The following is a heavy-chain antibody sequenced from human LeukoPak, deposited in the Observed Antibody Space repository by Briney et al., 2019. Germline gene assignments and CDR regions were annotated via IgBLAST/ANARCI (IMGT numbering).Heavy chain of an antibody. CDR1: GYTFTSYG. Sequence: ASVKVSCKASGYTFTSYGISWVRPAPGQGLAWMGWVSAYNGNTNYAQKLQGRVAMTTDTSTSTAYMELRSLRPDDTAVYYCARDDARPMVRGVMRYFDYWGQGTLVTVSS. D-gene: IGHD3-10*01. V-gene: IGHV1-18*01. CDR3: ARDDARPMVRGVMRYFDY. J-gene: IGHJ4*02. CDR2: VSAYNGNT.